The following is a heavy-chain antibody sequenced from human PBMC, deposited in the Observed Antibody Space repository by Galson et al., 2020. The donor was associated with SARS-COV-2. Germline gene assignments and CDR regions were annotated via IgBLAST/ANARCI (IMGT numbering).Heavy chain of an antibody. D-gene: IGHD2-8*01. Sequence: GESLKISCQDSGYRFTSYWIGWVRQMPGKGLEWMGIVFPGDSETRYSPSFQGQVTISADKSISTAYLQWSSLKASDTAMYYCARHTADCSNGICYADYYHGMDVWGQGTAVTVS. CDR3: ARHTADCSNGICYADYYHGMDV. V-gene: IGHV5-51*01. CDR2: VFPGDSET. CDR1: GYRFTSYW. J-gene: IGHJ6*02.